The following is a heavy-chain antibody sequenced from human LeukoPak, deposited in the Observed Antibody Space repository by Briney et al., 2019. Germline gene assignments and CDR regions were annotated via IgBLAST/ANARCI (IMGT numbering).Heavy chain of an antibody. CDR1: GFTFSSYA. D-gene: IGHD3-22*01. CDR3: ARDPPPSTYYYDSSGYSRGLDAFDI. V-gene: IGHV3-66*01. Sequence: GGSLRLSCAASGFTFSSYAMSWVRQAPGKGLEWVSVIYSGGSTYYADSVKGRFTISRDNSKNTLYLQMNSLRAEDTAVYYCARDPPPSTYYYDSSGYSRGLDAFDIWGQGTMVTVSS. CDR2: IYSGGST. J-gene: IGHJ3*02.